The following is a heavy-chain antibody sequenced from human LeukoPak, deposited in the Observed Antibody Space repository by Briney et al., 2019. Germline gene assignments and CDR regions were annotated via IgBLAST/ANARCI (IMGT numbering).Heavy chain of an antibody. D-gene: IGHD3-10*01. V-gene: IGHV1-24*01. J-gene: IGHJ5*02. CDR2: FDPEDGET. Sequence: ASVKVSCEVSGYTLTELSMHWVRQAPGKGLEWMGGFDPEDGETIYAQKFQGRVTMTEDTSTDTAYMELSSLRSEDTAVYYCATTSALVRGKNWFDPWGQGTLVTVSS. CDR1: GYTLTELS. CDR3: ATTSALVRGKNWFDP.